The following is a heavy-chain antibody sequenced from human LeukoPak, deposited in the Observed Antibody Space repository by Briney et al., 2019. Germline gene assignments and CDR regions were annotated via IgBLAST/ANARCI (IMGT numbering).Heavy chain of an antibody. CDR3: AKDPFLPYYYDSSGYYFAPDY. V-gene: IGHV3-7*03. CDR1: EFSFSSYW. CDR2: VKQDGSEK. J-gene: IGHJ4*02. Sequence: GGSLRLSCEGSEFSFSSYWMSWVRQAPGKGLEWVAKVKQDGSEKYYVDSVKGRFTISRDNAKNSMYLLMNSLRAEDTAVYYCAKDPFLPYYYDSSGYYFAPDYWGQGTLVTVSS. D-gene: IGHD3-22*01.